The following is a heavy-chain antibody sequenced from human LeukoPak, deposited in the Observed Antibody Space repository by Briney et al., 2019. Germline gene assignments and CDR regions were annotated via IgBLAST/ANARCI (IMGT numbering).Heavy chain of an antibody. V-gene: IGHV1-69*02. J-gene: IGHJ6*02. CDR2: IIPILGIA. D-gene: IGHD6-13*01. CDR3: ARAIAAAAVSYYGMDV. CDR1: GGTFSSYT. Sequence: GASVKVSCKASGGTFSSYTISWVRQAPGQGLGWMGRIIPILGIANYAQKFQGRVTVTADKSTSTAYMELSSLRSEDTAVYYCARAIAAAAVSYYGMDVWGQGTTVTVSS.